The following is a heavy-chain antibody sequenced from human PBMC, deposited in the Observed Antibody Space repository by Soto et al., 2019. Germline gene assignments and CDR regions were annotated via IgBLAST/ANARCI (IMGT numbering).Heavy chain of an antibody. D-gene: IGHD1-20*01. CDR2: MNPNSGNT. V-gene: IGHV1-8*01. CDR3: ARRRYNWNDFYYYYYMDV. J-gene: IGHJ6*03. Sequence: ASLKVSCKASGYTFTSYDINWVRQATGQGLEWMGWMNPNSGNTGYAQKFQGRVTMTRNTSISTAYMELSSLRSEDTAVYYCARRRYNWNDFYYYYYMDVWGKGTTVTVSS. CDR1: GYTFTSYD.